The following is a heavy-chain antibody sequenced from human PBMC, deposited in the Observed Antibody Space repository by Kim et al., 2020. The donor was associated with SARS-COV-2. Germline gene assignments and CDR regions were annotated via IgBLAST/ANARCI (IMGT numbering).Heavy chain of an antibody. V-gene: IGHV3-23*01. J-gene: IGHJ4*02. D-gene: IGHD6-6*01. Sequence: YANSGKGRFTISRDNSKNTLYLHMNGLRPEDTAVYFCAKDSSHYRFFDYWGQGTLVTVSS. CDR3: AKDSSHYRFFDY.